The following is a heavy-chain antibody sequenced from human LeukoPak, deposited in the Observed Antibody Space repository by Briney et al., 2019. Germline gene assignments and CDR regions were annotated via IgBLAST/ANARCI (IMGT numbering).Heavy chain of an antibody. V-gene: IGHV3-74*01. D-gene: IGHD2-15*01. Sequence: GGSLRLSCAASGFTFRNYWMHWVRQAPGKGLVWVSRINSDGSTTTYADSVKGRFTISRDNAKNTLYLQMDSLTAEDTAIYYCARGSYCSGGSCYPDYWGQGTLVPVSS. J-gene: IGHJ4*02. CDR3: ARGSYCSGGSCYPDY. CDR1: GFTFRNYW. CDR2: INSDGSTT.